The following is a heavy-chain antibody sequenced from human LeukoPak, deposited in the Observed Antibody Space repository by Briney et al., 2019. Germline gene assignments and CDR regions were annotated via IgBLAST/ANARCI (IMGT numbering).Heavy chain of an antibody. CDR2: INHSGST. J-gene: IGHJ4*02. Sequence: SETLSLTCAVYGGSFSGYYWSWIRQPPGKGLEWIGEINHSGSTNYNPSLKSRVTISVDTSKNQFSLKLSSVTAADTAVYYCARRLGGRDIVVVPAASYFDYWGQGTLVTVSS. D-gene: IGHD2-2*01. CDR3: ARRLGGRDIVVVPAASYFDY. V-gene: IGHV4-34*01. CDR1: GGSFSGYY.